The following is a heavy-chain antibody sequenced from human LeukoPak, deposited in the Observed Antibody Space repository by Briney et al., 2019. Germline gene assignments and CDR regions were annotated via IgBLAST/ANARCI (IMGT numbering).Heavy chain of an antibody. Sequence: PGGSLRLSCAASGFTFSSYSINWVRQAPGKGLEWVSSISSSSSYIYYADSVKGRFTISRDNAKNSLYLQMNSLRAEDTAVYYCASFRVETYGMDVWGQGTTVTVSS. V-gene: IGHV3-21*01. CDR2: ISSSSSYI. CDR1: GFTFSSYS. CDR3: ASFRVETYGMDV. J-gene: IGHJ6*02.